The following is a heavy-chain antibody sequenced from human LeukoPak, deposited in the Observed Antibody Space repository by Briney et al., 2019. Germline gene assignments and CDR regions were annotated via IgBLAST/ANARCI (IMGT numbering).Heavy chain of an antibody. V-gene: IGHV4-61*08. CDR3: ARQGLIFPTGTTTGSGSWFDP. D-gene: IGHD1-7*01. J-gene: IGHJ5*02. CDR1: GGSISSGGYY. Sequence: PSETLSLTCTVSGGSISSGGYYWSWIRQHPGKGLEWIGYIYYSGSTNYNPSLKSRVTISVDTSKNQFSLKLSSVTAADTAVYYCARQGLIFPTGTTTGSGSWFDPWGQGTLVTVSS. CDR2: IYYSGST.